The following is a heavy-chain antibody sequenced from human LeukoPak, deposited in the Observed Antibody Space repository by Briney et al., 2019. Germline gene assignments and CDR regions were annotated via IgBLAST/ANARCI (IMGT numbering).Heavy chain of an antibody. D-gene: IGHD2-2*01. CDR2: INPSGGST. J-gene: IGHJ3*02. Sequence: ASVKVSCKASGYTFTSYYMHWVRQAPGQGLEWMGIINPSGGSTSYALKFQGRVTMTRDTSTSTVYMELSSLRSEDTAVYYCATCSSTSCSDDAFDIWGQGTMVTVSS. CDR1: GYTFTSYY. V-gene: IGHV1-46*01. CDR3: ATCSSTSCSDDAFDI.